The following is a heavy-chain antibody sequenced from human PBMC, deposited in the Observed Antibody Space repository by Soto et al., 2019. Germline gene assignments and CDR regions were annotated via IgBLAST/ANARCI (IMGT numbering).Heavy chain of an antibody. D-gene: IGHD6-6*01. V-gene: IGHV3-11*01. CDR2: ISSSGTAT. Sequence: QVQLVESGGGLVRPGGSLRLSCAASGFTFRDYDMSWIRQAPGKGLEWVSCISSSGTATYYADSVKGRFTISRDNAKNSLHVEMNSLRVEDTAGYYCARKGPRAARPNHWGQGPLVPVSS. CDR1: GFTFRDYD. J-gene: IGHJ5*02. CDR3: ARKGPRAARPNH.